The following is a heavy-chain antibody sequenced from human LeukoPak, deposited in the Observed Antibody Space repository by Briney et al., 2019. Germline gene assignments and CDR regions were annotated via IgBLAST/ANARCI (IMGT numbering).Heavy chain of an antibody. D-gene: IGHD3-22*01. CDR3: AHLDYYDSSGYYSNLHNWFDR. J-gene: IGHJ5*02. Sequence: SGPTLVNPTQTLTLTCTFSGFSLSTRGVGVGWIRQPPGKALEWLSLIYWNDDKRYSPSLKSRLTITKDTSKNQVVLTMTNMDPVDTATYYCAHLDYYDSSGYYSNLHNWFDRWGQGTLVTVSS. CDR1: GFSLSTRGVG. V-gene: IGHV2-5*01. CDR2: IYWNDDK.